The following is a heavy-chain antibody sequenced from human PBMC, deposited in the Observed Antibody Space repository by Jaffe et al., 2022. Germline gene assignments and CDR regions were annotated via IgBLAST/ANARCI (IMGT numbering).Heavy chain of an antibody. CDR2: IIPIFGTA. D-gene: IGHD3-3*01. J-gene: IGHJ6*03. CDR3: ARCAKRRYYDFWSGYYSTYYYMDV. Sequence: QVQLVQSGAEVKKPGSSVKVSCKASGGTFSSYAISWVRQAPGQGLEWMGGIIPIFGTANYAQKFQGRVTITADESTSTAYMELSSLRSEDTAVYYCARCAKRRYYDFWSGYYSTYYYMDVWGKGTTVTVSS. V-gene: IGHV1-69*01. CDR1: GGTFSSYA.